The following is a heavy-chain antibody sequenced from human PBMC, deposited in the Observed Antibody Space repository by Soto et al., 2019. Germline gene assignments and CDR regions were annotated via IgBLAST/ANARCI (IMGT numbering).Heavy chain of an antibody. Sequence: SVKVSCKTFGGTFTKYVISWVRQAPGQGLEWMGGMRPTFGSPSYAQRFQGRVTLSADESTSTAYMELSSLKSEDTAVYYCARGGAGYSSGGPPYYYYYYAMDVWGQGTTVTVSS. D-gene: IGHD6-19*01. CDR2: MRPTFGSP. V-gene: IGHV1-69*13. CDR3: ARGGAGYSSGGPPYYYYYYAMDV. J-gene: IGHJ6*02. CDR1: GGTFTKYV.